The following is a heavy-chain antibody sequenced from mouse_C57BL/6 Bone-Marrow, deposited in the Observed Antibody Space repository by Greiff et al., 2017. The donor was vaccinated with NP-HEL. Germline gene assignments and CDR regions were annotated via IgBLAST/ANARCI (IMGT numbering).Heavy chain of an antibody. CDR1: GYTFTSYW. CDR3: ARIYYYGSGGFAY. J-gene: IGHJ3*01. V-gene: IGHV1-52*01. CDR2: IDPSDSET. D-gene: IGHD1-1*01. Sequence: QVQLQQPGAELVRPGSSVKLSCKASGYTFTSYWMHWVKQRPIQGLEWIGNIDPSDSETHYNQKFKDKATLTVDKSSSTAYMQLSSLTSEDSAVYYCARIYYYGSGGFAYWGQGTLVTVSA.